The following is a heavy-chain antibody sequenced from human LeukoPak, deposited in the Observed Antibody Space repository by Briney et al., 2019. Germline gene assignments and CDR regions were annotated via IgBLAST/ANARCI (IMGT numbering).Heavy chain of an antibody. V-gene: IGHV3-48*03. CDR1: GFSFSSYE. Sequence: GGSLRLSCAASGFSFSSYEMNWVRQAPGKGLEWISYISASGTLTHYADSVEGRFTISRDNAKNSLYLQMSNLRGEDTALYYCARDGTPIYSNGWVYMDVWGKGTTVTISS. CDR3: ARDGTPIYSNGWVYMDV. J-gene: IGHJ6*04. D-gene: IGHD6-25*01. CDR2: ISASGTLT.